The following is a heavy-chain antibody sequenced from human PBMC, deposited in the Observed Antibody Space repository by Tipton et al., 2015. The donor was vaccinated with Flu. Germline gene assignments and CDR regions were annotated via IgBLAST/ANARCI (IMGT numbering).Heavy chain of an antibody. CDR2: IYYSGST. J-gene: IGHJ4*02. Sequence: TLSLTCTVSGGSISSYYWSWIRQPPGKGLKWIGYIYYSGSTNYNPSLKSRVTISVDTSKNQFSLKLSSVTAADTAVYYCARDYYDSSGYYYQDWGQGTLVTVSS. D-gene: IGHD3-22*01. CDR3: ARDYYDSSGYYYQD. CDR1: GGSISSYY. V-gene: IGHV4-59*01.